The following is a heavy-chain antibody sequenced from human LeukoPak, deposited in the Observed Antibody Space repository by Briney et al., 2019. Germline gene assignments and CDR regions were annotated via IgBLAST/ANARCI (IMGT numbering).Heavy chain of an antibody. CDR3: ARADTAMVLRWDYYYYYMDV. J-gene: IGHJ6*03. CDR2: ISSSSSYI. V-gene: IGHV3-21*01. Sequence: PGGSLRLSCAASGFTFSSYSMNWVRQAPGKGLEWVSSISSSSSYIYYADSVKGRFTISRDNAKNSLYLQINSLRAEDTAVYYCARADTAMVLRWDYYYYYMDVWGKGTTVTISS. CDR1: GFTFSSYS. D-gene: IGHD5-18*01.